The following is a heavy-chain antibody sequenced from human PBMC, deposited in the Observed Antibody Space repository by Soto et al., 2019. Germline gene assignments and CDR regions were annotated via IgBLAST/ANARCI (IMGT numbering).Heavy chain of an antibody. V-gene: IGHV1-2*02. CDR2: INPNSGGT. Sequence: ASVKVSCKASGYTFTGYYMHWVRQAPGQGLEWMGWINPNSGGTNYAQKFQGRVTMTRDTSISTDYMELSRLRSDDTAVYYCVTDIVVVPATGPWGQGTLVTVS. CDR3: VTDIVVVPATGP. D-gene: IGHD2-2*01. J-gene: IGHJ5*02. CDR1: GYTFTGYY.